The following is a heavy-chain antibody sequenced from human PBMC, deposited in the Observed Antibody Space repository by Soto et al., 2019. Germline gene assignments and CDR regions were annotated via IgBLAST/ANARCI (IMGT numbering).Heavy chain of an antibody. J-gene: IGHJ3*02. V-gene: IGHV1-69*13. CDR2: IIPIFGTA. Sequence: SVKVSCKASGGTFSSYAISWVRQAPGQGLEWMGGIIPIFGTANYAQKFQGRVTITADESTSTAYMELSSLRSEDTAVYYCVRKFRNYYYSICYYPPLQDAFAICAQRTTVTVSS. D-gene: IGHD3-22*01. CDR3: VRKFRNYYYSICYYPPLQDAFAI. CDR1: GGTFSSYA.